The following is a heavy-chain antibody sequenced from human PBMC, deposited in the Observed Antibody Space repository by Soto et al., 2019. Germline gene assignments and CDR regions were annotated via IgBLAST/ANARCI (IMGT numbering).Heavy chain of an antibody. CDR1: GDTFTGYY. V-gene: IGHV1-2*04. J-gene: IGHJ6*02. CDR3: ARGRRITIFGVVIMSPEGYYYGMDV. CDR2: INPNSGGT. Sequence: ASLKVSCKASGDTFTGYYMHWVRQAPGQGLEWMGWINPNSGGTNYAQKFQGWVTMTRDTSISTAYMELSRLRSDDTAVYYCARGRRITIFGVVIMSPEGYYYGMDVWGQGTAVTVSS. D-gene: IGHD3-3*01.